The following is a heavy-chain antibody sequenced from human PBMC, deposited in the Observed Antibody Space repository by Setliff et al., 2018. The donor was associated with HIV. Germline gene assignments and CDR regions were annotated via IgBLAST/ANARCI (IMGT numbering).Heavy chain of an antibody. CDR3: AAVFTGEPGRSLDY. D-gene: IGHD1-26*01. Sequence: GESLRLSCTVSGFTFISSTMNWVRQAPGKGLEWVASISSSGSYIHYADSLKGRFTISRDNAKNLQYLLMSDLRAEDTAVYYCAAVFTGEPGRSLDYWGQGTPVTVSS. CDR2: ISSSGSYI. J-gene: IGHJ4*02. V-gene: IGHV3-21*01. CDR1: GFTFISST.